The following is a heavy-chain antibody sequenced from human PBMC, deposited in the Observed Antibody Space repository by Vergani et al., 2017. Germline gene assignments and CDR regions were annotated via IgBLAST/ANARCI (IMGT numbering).Heavy chain of an antibody. CDR2: INNIGGST. J-gene: IGHJ3*01. CDR1: GFTFNSYA. Sequence: QLLESGGGLIQPGGSLGLSCAASGFTFNSYAMTWVRQAPGKGLEWVSGINNIGGSTYYADSVKGRFTISRDNSKNTLYLQMTDLRAEDTATYYCAKVCGXTSCPYGGGAFDVWGHGTMVTVSS. V-gene: IGHV3-23*01. D-gene: IGHD2-2*01. CDR3: AKVCGXTSCPYGGGAFDV.